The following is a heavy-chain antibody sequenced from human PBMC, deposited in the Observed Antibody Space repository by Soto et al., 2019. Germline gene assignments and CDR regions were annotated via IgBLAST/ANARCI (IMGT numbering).Heavy chain of an antibody. V-gene: IGHV4-61*08. CDR1: GGSISSGGYY. CDR3: ARDVSPTY. Sequence: PSETLSLTCTVSGGSISSGGYYWSWIRQHPGKGLEWIGHIYYSGSPNYNPSLKSRVTISVDTSKSQFSLKLSSVTAADTAVYYCARDVSPTYWGQGMLVTVPS. CDR2: IYYSGSP. J-gene: IGHJ4*02.